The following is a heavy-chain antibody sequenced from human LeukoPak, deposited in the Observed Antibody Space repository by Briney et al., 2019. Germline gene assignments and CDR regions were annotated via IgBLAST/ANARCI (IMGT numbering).Heavy chain of an antibody. D-gene: IGHD3-3*01. Sequence: ASVKVSCKASAYTFTNYGISWVRQAPGQGLEWMGWISIYNGNTDYAQKLRGRVTMTTDTSTSTAYMELRSLRSDDTAVYYCARITYDFWSGYYMPDDPWGQGTLVTVSS. CDR1: AYTFTNYG. V-gene: IGHV1-18*01. CDR2: ISIYNGNT. CDR3: ARITYDFWSGYYMPDDP. J-gene: IGHJ5*02.